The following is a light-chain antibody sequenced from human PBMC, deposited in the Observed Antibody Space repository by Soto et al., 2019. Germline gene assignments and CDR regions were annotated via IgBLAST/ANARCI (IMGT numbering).Light chain of an antibody. Sequence: QSVLTQPASVSGSPGQSITISCTGTSSDVGSYNLVSWYQQHPGKAPKLMIYEGSKRPSGVSNRFSGSKSGNTASLTISGLQADDEADYYCCSSAGSSTFDVFGTGTKLTVL. V-gene: IGLV2-23*03. CDR2: EGS. J-gene: IGLJ1*01. CDR1: SSDVGSYNL. CDR3: CSSAGSSTFDV.